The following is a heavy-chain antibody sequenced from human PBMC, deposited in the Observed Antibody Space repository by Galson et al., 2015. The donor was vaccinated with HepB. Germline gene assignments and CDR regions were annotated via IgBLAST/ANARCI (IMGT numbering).Heavy chain of an antibody. CDR2: ISYDGSNK. D-gene: IGHD3-22*01. J-gene: IGHJ4*02. CDR3: ARSGAGYYDSSGYYYG. Sequence: SLRLSCAASGFTFSSYAMHWVRQAPGKGLEWVAVISYDGSNKYYADSVKGRFTISRDNSKNTLYLQMNSLRAEDTAVYYCARSGAGYYDSSGYYYGWGQGTLVTVSS. V-gene: IGHV3-30-3*01. CDR1: GFTFSSYA.